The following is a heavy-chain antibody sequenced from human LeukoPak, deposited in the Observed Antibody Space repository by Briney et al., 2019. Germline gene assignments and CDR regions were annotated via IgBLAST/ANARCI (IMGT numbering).Heavy chain of an antibody. CDR2: IYHSGST. V-gene: IGHV4-38-2*02. Sequence: SETLSLTCTVSGYSISSGYYWGWIRQPPGKGLEWIGSIYHSGSTYYNPSLKSRVTISVDTSRNQFSLKLNSVTAADTAMYYCARETSSGYGEVDNWGQGTLVTVSS. J-gene: IGHJ4*02. D-gene: IGHD3-22*01. CDR1: GYSISSGYY. CDR3: ARETSSGYGEVDN.